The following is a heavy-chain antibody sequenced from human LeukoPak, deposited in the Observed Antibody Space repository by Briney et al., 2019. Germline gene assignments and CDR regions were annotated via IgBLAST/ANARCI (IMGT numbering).Heavy chain of an antibody. D-gene: IGHD4-17*01. CDR2: TNPSDGGT. J-gene: IGHJ6*02. CDR3: ARDTRTMTAVTRGQHYYYGLDV. Sequence: ASVKLSCNSSAYTFTYYYLHWMRQRHGHGLELKAITNPSDGGTYYEQKLQGRVTVTRDTSTSTVYMELSSLRSEDTAVYYCARDTRTMTAVTRGQHYYYGLDVWGQGTTVTVSS. CDR1: AYTFTYYY. V-gene: IGHV1-46*01.